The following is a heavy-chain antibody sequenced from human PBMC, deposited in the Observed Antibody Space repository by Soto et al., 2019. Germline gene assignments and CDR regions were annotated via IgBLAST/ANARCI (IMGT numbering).Heavy chain of an antibody. CDR3: ARGPAILNR. Sequence: VQLQQSGPGLVKPSETLSLTCDISGDSVSSNNAAWTWIRQSPSRGLEWLGRTYYRSKWYSVYAPYVQSRATIKPDTSKNHFSLQLKFGTPEDTAVYYCARGPAILNRWGQGILVTVSS. D-gene: IGHD3-3*01. CDR2: TYYRSKWYS. CDR1: GDSVSSNNAA. V-gene: IGHV6-1*01. J-gene: IGHJ5*02.